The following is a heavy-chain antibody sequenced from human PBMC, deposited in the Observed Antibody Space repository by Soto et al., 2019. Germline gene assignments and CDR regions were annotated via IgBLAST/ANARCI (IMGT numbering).Heavy chain of an antibody. CDR2: INHSGST. Sequence: SETLSLTCAVYGGSFSGYYWSWIRQPPGKGLEWIGEINHSGSTNYNPSLKSRVTISVDTSKNQFSLKLSSVTAADTAVYYCARGFRRGYCSSTSCYDNGMDVWGQGTTVTGSS. V-gene: IGHV4-34*01. J-gene: IGHJ6*02. CDR1: GGSFSGYY. CDR3: ARGFRRGYCSSTSCYDNGMDV. D-gene: IGHD2-2*01.